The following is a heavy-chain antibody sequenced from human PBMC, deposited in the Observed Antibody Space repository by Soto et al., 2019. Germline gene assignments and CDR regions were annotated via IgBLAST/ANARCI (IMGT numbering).Heavy chain of an antibody. CDR2: IYYSGST. J-gene: IGHJ6*02. CDR3: ARRGYDFWSGYYYYGMDV. D-gene: IGHD3-3*01. CDR1: GGSISGSSFY. Sequence: SETLSLTCAVSGGSISGSSFYWGWIRQPPEKGLEWIGSIYYSGSTYYNPSLKSRVTISVDTSKNQFSLKLSSVTAADTAVYYCARRGYDFWSGYYYYGMDVWGQGTTVTVSS. V-gene: IGHV4-39*01.